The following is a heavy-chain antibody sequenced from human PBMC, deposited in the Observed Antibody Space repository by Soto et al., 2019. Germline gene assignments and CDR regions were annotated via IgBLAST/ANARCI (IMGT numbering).Heavy chain of an antibody. CDR1: GFTFSSYW. V-gene: IGHV3-74*01. CDR2: INSDGSST. CDR3: ARVDYSNYQYYFDY. J-gene: IGHJ4*02. Sequence: EVQLVESGGGLVQPGGSLRLSCAASGFTFSSYWMHWVRQAPGKGLVWVSRINSDGSSTSYADSVKGRFTISRDNAKNTLYLQMNSLIAEDTAVYYCARVDYSNYQYYFDYWGQGTLITVSS. D-gene: IGHD4-4*01.